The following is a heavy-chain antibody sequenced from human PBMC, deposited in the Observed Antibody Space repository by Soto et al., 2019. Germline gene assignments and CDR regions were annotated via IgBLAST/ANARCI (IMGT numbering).Heavy chain of an antibody. CDR2: IIPIFGTA. Sequence: SVKVSCKASGGTFSSYAISWVRQAPGQGLEWMGGIIPIFGTANYAQKFQGRVTITADESTSTAYMELSSLRSEDTAVYYCAPLRDGYNNFDYWGQGTLVTVSS. V-gene: IGHV1-69*13. CDR3: APLRDGYNNFDY. D-gene: IGHD5-12*01. J-gene: IGHJ4*02. CDR1: GGTFSSYA.